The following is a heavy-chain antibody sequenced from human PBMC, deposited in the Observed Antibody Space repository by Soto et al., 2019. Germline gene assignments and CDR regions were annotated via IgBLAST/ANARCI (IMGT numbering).Heavy chain of an antibody. CDR2: IYYSGST. V-gene: IGHV4-59*01. D-gene: IGHD2-8*01. J-gene: IGHJ3*02. CDR1: GGSISSYY. Sequence: SETLSLTSTVSGGSISSYYWSWIRQPPGKGLEWIGYIYYSGSTNYNPSLKSRVTISVDTSKNQFSLKLSSVTAADTAVYYCARGHFFVTNGPFSDAFDIWGQGTMVTVSS. CDR3: ARGHFFVTNGPFSDAFDI.